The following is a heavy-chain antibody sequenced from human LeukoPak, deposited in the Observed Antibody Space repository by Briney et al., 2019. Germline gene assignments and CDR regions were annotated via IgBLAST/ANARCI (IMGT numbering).Heavy chain of an antibody. Sequence: SETLSLTCAVYSGSFSGYYWSWIRQPPGKGLEWIGEISHSGSTNYNPSLKSRVTISVDTSKNQFSLKLSSVTAADTAVYYCARGGYGDYLLDPLDWFDPWGQGTLVTVSS. CDR3: ARGGYGDYLLDPLDWFDP. J-gene: IGHJ5*02. D-gene: IGHD4-17*01. V-gene: IGHV4-34*01. CDR1: SGSFSGYY. CDR2: ISHSGST.